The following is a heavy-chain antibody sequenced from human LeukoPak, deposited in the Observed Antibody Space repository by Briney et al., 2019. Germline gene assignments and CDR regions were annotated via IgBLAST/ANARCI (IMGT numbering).Heavy chain of an antibody. D-gene: IGHD1-1*01. CDR2: SDHSRST. CDR1: GYSLSSGYY. CDR3: ARAPEYRLYYFDY. Sequence: SETLSLTCTVSGYSLSSGYYWGCIRQPPGKGLEWFGSSDHSRSTYYNPSLKRRVTASVDTSTNHLSLQLTSVTAADTAVYYCARAPEYRLYYFDYWGQGTLVTVSS. J-gene: IGHJ4*02. V-gene: IGHV4-38-2*02.